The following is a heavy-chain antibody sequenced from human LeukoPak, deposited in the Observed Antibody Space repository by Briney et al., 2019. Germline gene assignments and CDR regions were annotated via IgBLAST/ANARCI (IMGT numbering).Heavy chain of an antibody. Sequence: GGSLRLSCAASGFTFSSYSMNWVRRAPGKGLEWVSSISSSSSYIYYADSVKGRFTISRDNAKNSLYLQMNSLRAEDTAVYYCASIGGSYKGAGVYYWGQGTLVTVSS. CDR1: GFTFSSYS. CDR3: ASIGGSYKGAGVYY. CDR2: ISSSSSYI. V-gene: IGHV3-21*01. J-gene: IGHJ4*02. D-gene: IGHD1-26*01.